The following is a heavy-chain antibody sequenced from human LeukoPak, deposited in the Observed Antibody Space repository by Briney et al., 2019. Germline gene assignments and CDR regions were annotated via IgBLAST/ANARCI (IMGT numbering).Heavy chain of an antibody. V-gene: IGHV3-74*01. CDR1: GFTISGFW. CDR3: IREVQVRASASLGL. D-gene: IGHD1-1*01. Sequence: PGGSLRLPCAASGFTISGFWMHWVRQVPGEGLVWVARMNSAGTTINYADSVKGRFTISRDNVRNTLHLQMNNLSLEDTAVYFCIREVQVRASASLGLWGRGTLVTVS. J-gene: IGHJ4*01. CDR2: MNSAGTTI.